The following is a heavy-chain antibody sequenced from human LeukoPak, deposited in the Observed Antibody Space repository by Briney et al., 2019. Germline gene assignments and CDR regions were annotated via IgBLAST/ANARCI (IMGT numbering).Heavy chain of an antibody. J-gene: IGHJ4*02. CDR2: IKQDGSEK. D-gene: IGHD2-15*01. Sequence: GGSLRLSCAASGFTFSSYWMSWVRQAPGKGLEWVANIKQDGSEKYYVDSVKGRFTISRDNAKNSLYLQMNSLRAEDTAVYYCAGGDEYCSGGSCYSINHFDYWGQGTLVTVSS. CDR3: AGGDEYCSGGSCYSINHFDY. V-gene: IGHV3-7*04. CDR1: GFTFSSYW.